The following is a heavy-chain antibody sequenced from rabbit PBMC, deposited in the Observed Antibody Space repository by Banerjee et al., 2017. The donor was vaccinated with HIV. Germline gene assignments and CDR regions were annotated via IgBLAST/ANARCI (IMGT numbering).Heavy chain of an antibody. CDR3: ARDAGYAGSNL. CDR1: GFDFSSYG. Sequence: QEQLVESGGGLVQPGGSLKLSCKASGFDFSSYGVSWVRQAPGKGLEWIGIIYAGGGSADYATWVKGRFTISKTSSTTVTLQMTSLTAADTATYFCARDAGYAGSNLWGQGTLVTVS. V-gene: IGHV1S45*01. J-gene: IGHJ4*01. D-gene: IGHD4-2*01. CDR2: IYAGGGSA.